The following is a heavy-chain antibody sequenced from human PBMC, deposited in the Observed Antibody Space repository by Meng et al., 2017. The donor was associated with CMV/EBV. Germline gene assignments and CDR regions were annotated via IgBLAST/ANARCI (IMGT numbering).Heavy chain of an antibody. CDR2: ISSSSSTI. D-gene: IGHD5-12*01. Sequence: AGSLCLSCAASGFTFSSYSMNCVRQAPGKGLELVSYISSSSSTIYYADSVKGRFTISRDNAKNSLYLQMNSLRSEDTAVYYCARDFICYDFNNWGQGTLVTVSS. CDR1: GFTFSSYS. V-gene: IGHV3-48*04. J-gene: IGHJ4*02. CDR3: ARDFICYDFNN.